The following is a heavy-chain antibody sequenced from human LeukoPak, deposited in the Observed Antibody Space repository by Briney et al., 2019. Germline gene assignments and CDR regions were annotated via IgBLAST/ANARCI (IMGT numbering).Heavy chain of an antibody. D-gene: IGHD2-2*01. J-gene: IGHJ6*03. V-gene: IGHV5-51*01. CDR1: GYSFTSYW. Sequence: GESLKISCKGSGYSFTSYWIGWVRQMPGKGLEWMGIIYPGDSDTRYSPSFQGQVTISVDKSSSTAYLQWGSLQASDTAMYYCVRQWGSDTSCWYYYMDVWGKGTAVTVSS. CDR2: IYPGDSDT. CDR3: VRQWGSDTSCWYYYMDV.